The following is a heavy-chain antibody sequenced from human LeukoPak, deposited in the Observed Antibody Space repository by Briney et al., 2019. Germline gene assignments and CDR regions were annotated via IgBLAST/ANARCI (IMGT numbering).Heavy chain of an antibody. CDR3: ARESSTSCDY. D-gene: IGHD2-2*01. V-gene: IGHV4-34*01. CDR1: GGSFSGYY. CDR2: INHSGST. Sequence: PSETLSLTCAVYGGSFSGYYWSWIRQPPGKGLEWIGEINHSGSTNYNPSLKSRVTISVDTSKNQFSLKPSSVTAADTAVYYCARESSTSCDYWGQGTLVTVSS. J-gene: IGHJ4*02.